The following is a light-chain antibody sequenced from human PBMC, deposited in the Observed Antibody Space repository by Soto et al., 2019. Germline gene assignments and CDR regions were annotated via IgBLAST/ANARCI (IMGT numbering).Light chain of an antibody. V-gene: IGKV3-15*01. J-gene: IGKJ2*01. CDR1: QSVSSN. Sequence: EIVMTQSPATLSVSPGERATLSCRASQSVSSNLAWYQQKPGQAPRLLIYGASTRATGIPARFSGSGSGTEFTLTISSLQSEDFAVYYCQEYGNSPYTFGQGTKLEIK. CDR3: QEYGNSPYT. CDR2: GAS.